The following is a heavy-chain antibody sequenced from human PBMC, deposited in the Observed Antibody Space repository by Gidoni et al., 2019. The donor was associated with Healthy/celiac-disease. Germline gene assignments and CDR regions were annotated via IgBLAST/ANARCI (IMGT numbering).Heavy chain of an antibody. V-gene: IGHV4-59*01. J-gene: IGHJ5*02. CDR1: GGSISSYY. CDR2: IYYSGST. D-gene: IGHD3-10*01. Sequence: QVQLQESGPGLVKPSETLSLTCTVSGGSISSYYWSWIRQPPGKGLEWIGYIYYSGSTNYNPSLKSRVTISVDTSKNQFSLKLSSVTAADTAVYYCARGTGYYYGSGSYEGWFDPWGQGTLVTVSS. CDR3: ARGTGYYYGSGSYEGWFDP.